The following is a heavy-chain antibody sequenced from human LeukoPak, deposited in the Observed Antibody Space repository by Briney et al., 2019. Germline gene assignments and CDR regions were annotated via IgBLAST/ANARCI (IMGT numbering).Heavy chain of an antibody. CDR1: GFTFSSYG. J-gene: IGHJ4*02. V-gene: IGHV3-23*01. Sequence: PGGSLRLSCAASGFTFSSYGMRWVRQAPGKGLEWVSAISGSGGTTYYADSVKGRFTISRDNSKKTMYLQMKSLRAEDTAVYYCTPDHGYLYWGQGTLVTVSS. CDR3: TPDHGYLY. D-gene: IGHD5-24*01. CDR2: ISGSGGTT.